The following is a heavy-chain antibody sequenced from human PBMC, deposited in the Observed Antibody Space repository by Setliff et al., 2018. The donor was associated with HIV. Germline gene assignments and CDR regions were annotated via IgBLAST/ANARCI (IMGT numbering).Heavy chain of an antibody. V-gene: IGHV4-39*07. CDR2: IYYSGST. CDR1: GGSISSSSYY. J-gene: IGHJ4*01. D-gene: IGHD7-27*01. Sequence: SETLSLTCTVSGGSISSSSYYWGWIRQPPGKGLEWIGSIYYSGSTYYNPSLKSRVSISVDTSKNQFFLNLSPVTAADTAVYYCAKDLTWGFPYWGQGMLVTVSS. CDR3: AKDLTWGFPY.